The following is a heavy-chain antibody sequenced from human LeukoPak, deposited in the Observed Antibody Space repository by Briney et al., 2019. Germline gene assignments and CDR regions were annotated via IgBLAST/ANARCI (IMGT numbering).Heavy chain of an antibody. Sequence: PSETLSLTCAAHGDSFSGSYWNWIRQPPGKGLEWIGEINPSGSTNYNPSLKSRVTTSVDTSKNQFSLKLSSVTAADTPVYYCARDSRAGIAAAEEKDAFDIWGQGTMVTVSS. D-gene: IGHD6-13*01. CDR2: INPSGST. V-gene: IGHV4-34*01. J-gene: IGHJ3*02. CDR1: GDSFSGSY. CDR3: ARDSRAGIAAAEEKDAFDI.